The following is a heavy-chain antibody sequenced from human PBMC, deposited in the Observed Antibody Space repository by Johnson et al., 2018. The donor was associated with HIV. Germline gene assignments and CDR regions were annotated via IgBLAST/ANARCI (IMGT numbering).Heavy chain of an antibody. J-gene: IGHJ3*02. CDR1: GLTFSTSW. CDR3: AKDAAWELLRPDAFDI. CDR2: ISYDGSDT. V-gene: IGHV3-30*18. Sequence: QVQLVESGGGLVQTGGSLRLTCAASGLTFSTSWMNWVRQAPGKGLEWVAVISYDGSDTAYADSVKGRFTISRDNSKNTLYLQMNSLRAEDTAVYYCAKDAAWELLRPDAFDIWGQGTMVTVSS. D-gene: IGHD1-26*01.